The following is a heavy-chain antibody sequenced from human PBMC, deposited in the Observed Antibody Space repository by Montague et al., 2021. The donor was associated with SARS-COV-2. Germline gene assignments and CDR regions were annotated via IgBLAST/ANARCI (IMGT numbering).Heavy chain of an antibody. J-gene: IGHJ5*02. CDR3: ARTEYNWNDWFNP. V-gene: IGHV4-59*13. CDR2: IFHSGIT. Sequence: SETLSLTCSVSGGSISSYYWSWIRQSPGKGLEWIGYIFHSGITDYNPSLKSRVTISADTSKNQFSLQLNSVTAADSAVYYCARTEYNWNDWFNPWSQGTLVTVSS. D-gene: IGHD1-20*01. CDR1: GGSISSYY.